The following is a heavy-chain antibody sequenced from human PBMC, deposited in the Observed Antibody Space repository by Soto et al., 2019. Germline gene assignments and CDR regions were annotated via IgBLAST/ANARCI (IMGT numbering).Heavy chain of an antibody. V-gene: IGHV3-30-3*01. J-gene: IGHJ5*02. Sequence: QVQLVESGGGVVQPGRSLRLSCAASGFTFSSYAMHWVRQAPGKGLEWVAVISYDGSNKYYADSVKGRFTISRDNSKNTLYLQMNRLRAEDTAVYYCASPPAVRSTVMGDWFDPWGQGTLVTVSS. CDR3: ASPPAVRSTVMGDWFDP. D-gene: IGHD4-17*01. CDR1: GFTFSSYA. CDR2: ISYDGSNK.